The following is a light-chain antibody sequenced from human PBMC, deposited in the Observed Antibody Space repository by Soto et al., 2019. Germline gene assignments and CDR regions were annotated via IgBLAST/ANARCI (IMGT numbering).Light chain of an antibody. CDR3: GADHGSGSNFVLYV. CDR1: SGYSNYK. Sequence: QPVLTQPPSASASLGASVTLTCTLSSGYSNYKVDWYQQRPGKGPRFVMRVGTGGIVGSKGDGIPDRFSVLGSGLNRYLTIKNIQEEDKTDYHCGADHGSGSNFVLYVLGTGTKVTVL. CDR2: VGTGGIVG. V-gene: IGLV9-49*01. J-gene: IGLJ1*01.